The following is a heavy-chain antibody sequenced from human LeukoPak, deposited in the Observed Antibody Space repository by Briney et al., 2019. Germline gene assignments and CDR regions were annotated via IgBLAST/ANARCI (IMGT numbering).Heavy chain of an antibody. CDR3: ARGRGTAWYNWKRDNLAYYFDY. V-gene: IGHV1-8*01. D-gene: IGHD1-1*01. Sequence: ASVKISCKASGYTFTSYDINWVRQATGQGLEWMGWMNPNSGNTGYAQKFQGRVTMTRNTSISTAYMELSSLRSEDTAVYYCARGRGTAWYNWKRDNLAYYFDYWGQGTLVTVPS. CDR1: GYTFTSYD. J-gene: IGHJ4*02. CDR2: MNPNSGNT.